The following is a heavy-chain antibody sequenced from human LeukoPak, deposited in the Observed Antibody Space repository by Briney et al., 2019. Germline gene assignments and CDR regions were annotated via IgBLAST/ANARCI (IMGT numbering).Heavy chain of an antibody. J-gene: IGHJ3*02. CDR3: AITSTGNAIDM. D-gene: IGHD1-1*01. CDR2: INSDGTST. V-gene: IGHV3-74*01. Sequence: GGSLRLSCAASGFTFSSYWMHWVRQAPGKGLVWVSRINSDGTSTSHADSVKGRLTISRDNAKNTLYLQMNSLRVEDTAVYYCAITSTGNAIDMWGQGTMVTVSS. CDR1: GFTFSSYW.